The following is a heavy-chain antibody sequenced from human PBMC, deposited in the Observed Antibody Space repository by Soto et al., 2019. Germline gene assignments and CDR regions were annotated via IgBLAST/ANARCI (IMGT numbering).Heavy chain of an antibody. CDR3: ARDNPLPEGY. V-gene: IGHV3-33*01. Sequence: QVQLVESGGGVVQPGRSLRLSCAASGFTFSNYGMHWVRQAPGKGLEWVANIWYDGSNKYYADSVKGRFTTSRDNSKNTLYLQMNSLRAEDTAVYYCARDNPLPEGYWGQGTLVTVSS. J-gene: IGHJ4*02. CDR2: IWYDGSNK. CDR1: GFTFSNYG.